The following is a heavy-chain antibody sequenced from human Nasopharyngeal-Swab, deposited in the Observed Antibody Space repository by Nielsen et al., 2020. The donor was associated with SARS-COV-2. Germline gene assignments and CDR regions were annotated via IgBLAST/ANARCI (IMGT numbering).Heavy chain of an antibody. D-gene: IGHD1-1*01. J-gene: IGHJ4*02. Sequence: WIRQPPGKGLEWIGEINHSGSTNYNPSLKSRVTISVDTSKNQFSLKLSSVTAADTAVYYCARGTLQDYWGQRTLVTVSS. CDR3: ARGTLQDY. V-gene: IGHV4-34*01. CDR2: INHSGST.